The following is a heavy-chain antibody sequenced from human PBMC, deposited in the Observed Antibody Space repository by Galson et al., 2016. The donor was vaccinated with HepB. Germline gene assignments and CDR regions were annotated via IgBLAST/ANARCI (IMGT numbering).Heavy chain of an antibody. Sequence: SVKVSCKASGYTFTSYGISWVRQAPGQGLEWMRWISAYNGNTNYAQKLQGRVTMTTDTSTSTAYMELRSLRSDDTAVYYCARVQDYYDSSGYYYSFDYWGQGTLVTVSS. D-gene: IGHD3-22*01. V-gene: IGHV1-18*01. J-gene: IGHJ4*02. CDR1: GYTFTSYG. CDR2: ISAYNGNT. CDR3: ARVQDYYDSSGYYYSFDY.